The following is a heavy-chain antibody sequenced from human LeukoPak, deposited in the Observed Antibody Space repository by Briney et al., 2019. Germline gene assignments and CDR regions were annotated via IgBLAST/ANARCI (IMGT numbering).Heavy chain of an antibody. CDR3: AKIAHSSSWLPIDY. J-gene: IGHJ4*02. D-gene: IGHD6-13*01. V-gene: IGHV3-23*01. CDR2: ISGSGGST. CDR1: GFTFSSYA. Sequence: GGSLRLSCAGSGFTFSSYAMTWVRQAPGKGLEWVSAISGSGGSTYYADSVKGRFTISRDNSKNTLYLQMNSLRAEDTAVYYCAKIAHSSSWLPIDYWGQGTLVTVSS.